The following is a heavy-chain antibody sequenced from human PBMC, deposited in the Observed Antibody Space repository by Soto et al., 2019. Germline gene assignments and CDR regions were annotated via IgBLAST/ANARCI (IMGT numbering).Heavy chain of an antibody. CDR2: IVVGTGNT. Sequence: SVKVSCKASGFTFTSSAVQWVRQARGQRLEWIGWIVVGTGNTNYAQKFQERVTITRDMSTSTAYMELSSLRSEDTAVYYCAAAQVGATAFDIWGQGKMVTVS. CDR3: AAAQVGATAFDI. V-gene: IGHV1-58*01. CDR1: GFTFTSSA. J-gene: IGHJ3*02. D-gene: IGHD1-26*01.